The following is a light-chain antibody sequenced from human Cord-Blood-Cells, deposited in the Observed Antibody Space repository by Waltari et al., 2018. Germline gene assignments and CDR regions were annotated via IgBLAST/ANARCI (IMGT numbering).Light chain of an antibody. CDR1: QSVSSY. CDR3: QQRSNWPQWT. J-gene: IGKJ1*01. Sequence: EIVLTQSPATLSLSPGERATLSCRASQSVSSYLAWYQQKPGQAPRLLIYDASNRATGIPARSSGSGSGTDFTLTIGSLEPEDFAVYYCQQRSNWPQWTFGQGTKVEIK. CDR2: DAS. V-gene: IGKV3-11*01.